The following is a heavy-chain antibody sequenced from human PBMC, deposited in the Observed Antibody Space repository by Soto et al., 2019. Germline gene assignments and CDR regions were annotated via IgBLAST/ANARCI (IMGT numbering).Heavy chain of an antibody. J-gene: IGHJ4*02. Sequence: QVQLVESGGGLVKPGGSLRLSCATSGFPFSAYYMSWIRQAPGKGLEWLSYISGSSDYTNSADSVKGRFTISRDNAKNSLFLQTNRLRADDTAVYYCARDLGSSSTNYFDSWGQGTLVTVSS. CDR2: ISGSSDYT. CDR1: GFPFSAYY. D-gene: IGHD3-10*01. CDR3: ARDLGSSSTNYFDS. V-gene: IGHV3-11*06.